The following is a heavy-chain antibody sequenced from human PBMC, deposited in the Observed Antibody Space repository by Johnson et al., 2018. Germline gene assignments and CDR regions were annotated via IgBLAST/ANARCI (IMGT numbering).Heavy chain of an antibody. CDR1: GFTFSSYS. V-gene: IGHV3-21*01. CDR3: ARSQSAYYGDYVGAEYFQH. Sequence: LVQSGGGLVQPGGSLRLSCAASGFTFSSYSMNWVRQAPGKGLEWVSSISSSSSYKHYADSLKGRFPISRDNAKNSLYLQMNSLRAEDTAVYYCARSQSAYYGDYVGAEYFQHWGQGTLVTVSS. CDR2: ISSSSSYK. J-gene: IGHJ1*01. D-gene: IGHD4-17*01.